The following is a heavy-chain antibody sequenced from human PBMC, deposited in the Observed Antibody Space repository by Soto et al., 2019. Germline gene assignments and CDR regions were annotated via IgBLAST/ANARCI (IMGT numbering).Heavy chain of an antibody. J-gene: IGHJ6*02. CDR2: IIPIFGTA. D-gene: IGHD1-20*01. CDR1: GGTFSSYA. CDR3: TSPSYNWNDPWYYYYGMDV. V-gene: IGHV1-69*13. Sequence: SVKVSCKASGGTFSSYAISWVRQAPGQGLEWMGGIIPIFGTANYAQKFQGRVTITADESTSTAYMELSSLRSEDTAVYYCTSPSYNWNDPWYYYYGMDVWGQGTTVTVSS.